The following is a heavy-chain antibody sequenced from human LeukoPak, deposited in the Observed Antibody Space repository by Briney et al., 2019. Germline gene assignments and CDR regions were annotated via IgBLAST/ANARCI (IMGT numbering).Heavy chain of an antibody. Sequence: GASVKVSCKASGYTFTGYYMHWVRQAPGQGLEWMGWINPNSGGTNYAQKFQGRVTMTRDTSISTAYMELSRLRSDDTAVYYCARELGGEVEPAAILFDYWGQGTLVTVSS. D-gene: IGHD2-2*02. V-gene: IGHV1-2*02. CDR2: INPNSGGT. J-gene: IGHJ4*02. CDR3: ARELGGEVEPAAILFDY. CDR1: GYTFTGYY.